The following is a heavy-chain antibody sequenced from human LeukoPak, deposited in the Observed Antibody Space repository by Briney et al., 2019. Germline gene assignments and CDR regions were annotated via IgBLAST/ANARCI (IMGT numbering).Heavy chain of an antibody. CDR2: IYHSGST. CDR3: ARLYSGSYYFDY. J-gene: IGHJ4*02. D-gene: IGHD1-26*01. V-gene: IGHV4-30-2*01. Sequence: PSETLSLTCAVSGGSISSGGYSWSWIRQPPGKGLEWIGYIYHSGSTYYNPSLKSRVTISVDRSKNQFSLKLSSVTAAGTAVYYCARLYSGSYYFDYWGQGTLVTVSS. CDR1: GGSISSGGYS.